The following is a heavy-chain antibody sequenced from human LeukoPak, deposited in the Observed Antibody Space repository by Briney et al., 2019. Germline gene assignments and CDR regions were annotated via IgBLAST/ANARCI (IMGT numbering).Heavy chain of an antibody. V-gene: IGHV4-39*01. CDR3: ARQGVVGATGFDF. CDR1: GGSISEISYY. CDR2: IYYSGST. Sequence: PSETLSLTCSVSGGSISEISYYWGWIRQPPGKGLEWIGNIYYSGSTYNNPSLESRVVISVDTSRNQFSLKLASVTATDTAVYCARQGVVGATGFDFWGQGILVTVSS. D-gene: IGHD1-26*01. J-gene: IGHJ4*02.